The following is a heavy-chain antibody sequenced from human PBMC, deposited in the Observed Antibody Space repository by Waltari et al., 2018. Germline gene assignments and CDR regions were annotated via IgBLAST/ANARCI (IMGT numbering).Heavy chain of an antibody. D-gene: IGHD7-27*01. CDR3: ATWTGGSLGAFDN. Sequence: EVQLVESGGGLIQPGGSLRLSCEVSGFTVSNNYIGWVHQAPGKGLEWVSVIYSGGDTYDADAVRGRFTISRDNSKNTLYLQMNSLRVEDTALYYCATWTGGSLGAFDNWGQGTMVTVSS. V-gene: IGHV3-53*01. CDR2: IYSGGDT. J-gene: IGHJ3*02. CDR1: GFTVSNNY.